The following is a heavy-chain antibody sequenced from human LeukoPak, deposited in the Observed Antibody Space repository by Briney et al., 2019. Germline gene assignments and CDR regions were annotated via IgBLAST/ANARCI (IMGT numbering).Heavy chain of an antibody. CDR2: INWNGGST. CDR3: ARLHIDGSAGRCYSGGRYYFDY. Sequence: PGGSLRLSCAASGFTVSSNYMSWVRQAPGKGLEWVSGINWNGGSTGCADSVKGRFTISRDNAKNSLYLQMNSLRAEDTALYYCARLHIDGSAGRCYSGGRYYFDYWGQGTLVTVSS. V-gene: IGHV3-20*04. D-gene: IGHD2-15*01. CDR1: GFTVSSNY. J-gene: IGHJ4*02.